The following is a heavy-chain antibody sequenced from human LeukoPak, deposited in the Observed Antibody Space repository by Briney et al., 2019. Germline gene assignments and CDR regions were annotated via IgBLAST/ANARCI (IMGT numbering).Heavy chain of an antibody. V-gene: IGHV3-7*01. CDR2: IKEDGSEK. J-gene: IGHJ4*02. CDR3: ARSRWWIYDY. CDR1: GFIFSNYA. Sequence: GGSLRLSCAASGFIFSNYAMNWDRQAPGKGLEWVANIKEDGSEKYYLDSVKGRFTISRDNAKNSLYLQMNSLRAEDTAVYYCARSRWWIYDYWGQGILVTVSS. D-gene: IGHD5-12*01.